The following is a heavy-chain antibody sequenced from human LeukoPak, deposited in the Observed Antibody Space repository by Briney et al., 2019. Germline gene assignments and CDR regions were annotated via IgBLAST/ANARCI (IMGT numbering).Heavy chain of an antibody. V-gene: IGHV3-23*01. CDR3: AKDPYRASSGFVDY. CDR1: GFTFNNYA. J-gene: IGHJ4*02. D-gene: IGHD3-10*01. CDR2: ISGSGGTT. Sequence: GGSLRLSCALSGFTFNNYAVHRVHQAPGKGLEWVSSISGSGGTTYYADSVKGRFTISRDNSKNTLYLQMNSLRAEDTAVYYWAKDPYRASSGFVDYWGQGTLVTVSS.